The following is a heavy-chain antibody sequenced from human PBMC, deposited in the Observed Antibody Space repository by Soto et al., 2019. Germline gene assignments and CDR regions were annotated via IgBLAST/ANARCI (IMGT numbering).Heavy chain of an antibody. CDR2: IIPIFGTA. Sequence: QVQLVQSGAEVKKPGSSVKVSCKASGGTFSSYAISWVRQAPGQGLEWMGGIIPIFGTANYAQKFQVRVTITADESTSTAYMEMSSLRSEDTAVYYCARSTGYYDSSENWFDPWGQGTLVTVSS. D-gene: IGHD3-22*01. V-gene: IGHV1-69*01. CDR1: GGTFSSYA. CDR3: ARSTGYYDSSENWFDP. J-gene: IGHJ5*02.